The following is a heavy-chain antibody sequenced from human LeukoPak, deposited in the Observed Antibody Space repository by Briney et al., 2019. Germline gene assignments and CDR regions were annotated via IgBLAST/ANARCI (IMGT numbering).Heavy chain of an antibody. V-gene: IGHV3-53*01. CDR3: AKDYCSGGSCYSLS. D-gene: IGHD2-15*01. Sequence: AGGSLRLSCAASGFSLSTYYMNWVRQAPGKGLEWVSVIYNGGSTYYADSVKGRFTISRDNSKNTLYLQMNSLRAEDTAVYYCAKDYCSGGSCYSLSWGQGTLVTVSS. CDR2: IYNGGST. CDR1: GFSLSTYY. J-gene: IGHJ5*02.